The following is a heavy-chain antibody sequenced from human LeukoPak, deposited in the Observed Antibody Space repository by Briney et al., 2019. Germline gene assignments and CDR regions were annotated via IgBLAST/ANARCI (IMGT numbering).Heavy chain of an antibody. CDR1: GFTFSNYA. Sequence: PGGSLRLSCAASGFTFSNYAMSWVRQTPGKGLECVSVVTGSGGDTYSTGSVNGRFTISRDNSKNTLYLQMNSLRAEDTAVYYCARGTLEHCSGASCYPLDSWGQGTLVTVSS. CDR2: VTGSGGDT. J-gene: IGHJ5*01. D-gene: IGHD2-15*01. V-gene: IGHV3-23*01. CDR3: ARGTLEHCSGASCYPLDS.